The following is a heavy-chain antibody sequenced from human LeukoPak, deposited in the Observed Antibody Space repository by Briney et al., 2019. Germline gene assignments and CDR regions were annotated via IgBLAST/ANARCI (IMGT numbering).Heavy chain of an antibody. Sequence: GGSLRLSCAASGFTFSSYAMHWVRQAPGKGLEWVAVISYDGSNKYYADSAKGRFTISRDNSKNTLYLQMNSLRAEDTAVYYCARDMGHYYYYYMDVWGKGTTVTVSS. CDR2: ISYDGSNK. CDR1: GFTFSSYA. V-gene: IGHV3-30*04. J-gene: IGHJ6*03. CDR3: ARDMGHYYYYYMDV.